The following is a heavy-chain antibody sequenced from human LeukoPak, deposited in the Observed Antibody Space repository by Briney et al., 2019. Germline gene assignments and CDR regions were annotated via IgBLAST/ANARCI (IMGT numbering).Heavy chain of an antibody. CDR1: GGSISSGDYY. CDR3: ARPYYYDSRIDP. Sequence: PSQALSLTCTVSGGSISSGDYYWSWIRQPPGKGLEWIAYMYYSGSTYYNPSLKSRVTMSADTSKNQLSLKLSSVTAADTAVYYCARPYYYDSRIDPWGQGILVTVSS. V-gene: IGHV4-30-4*01. CDR2: MYYSGST. D-gene: IGHD3-22*01. J-gene: IGHJ5*02.